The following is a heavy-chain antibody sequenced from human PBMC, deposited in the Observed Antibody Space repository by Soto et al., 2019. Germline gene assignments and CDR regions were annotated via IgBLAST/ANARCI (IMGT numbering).Heavy chain of an antibody. D-gene: IGHD3-22*01. CDR2: IYSDGST. J-gene: IGHJ3*02. V-gene: IGHV3-66*01. CDR3: ARNYYDSSGYYYGGAFDI. Sequence: GGSLRLSCAASGFTVSSNYMSWVRQAPGKGLEWVSAIYSDGSTFYSDSVKGRFTISRDNSKNTLYLQMNSLRAEDTAVYYCARNYYDSSGYYYGGAFDIWGRGTVVTVSS. CDR1: GFTVSSNY.